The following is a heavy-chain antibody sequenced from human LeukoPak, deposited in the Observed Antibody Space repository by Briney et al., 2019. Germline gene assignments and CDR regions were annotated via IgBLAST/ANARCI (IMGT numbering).Heavy chain of an antibody. CDR3: ARQLSYYYGIDV. CDR1: GYSFTGYW. J-gene: IGHJ6*02. CDR2: IHPDDSNT. D-gene: IGHD2/OR15-2a*01. V-gene: IGHV5-51*01. Sequence: GESLKISCKGSGYSFTGYWIAWVRQMPGKGLEWMGIIHPDDSNTTYNPSFQGQVTISADKSISTAYLQWSSLKASDTAMYYCARQLSYYYGIDVWGQGTTVTVSS.